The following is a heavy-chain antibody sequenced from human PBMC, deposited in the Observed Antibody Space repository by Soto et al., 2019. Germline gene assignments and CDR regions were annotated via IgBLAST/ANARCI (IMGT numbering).Heavy chain of an antibody. CDR2: ISAYNGNT. CDR3: ARVEGRYDFWSGSPHNYYYYGMDV. D-gene: IGHD3-3*01. V-gene: IGHV1-18*01. J-gene: IGHJ6*02. CDR1: GYTFTSYG. Sequence: GASVKVSCKASGYTFTSYGISWVRQAPGQGLEWMGWISAYNGNTNYAQKLQGRVTMTTDTSTSTAYMELRSLRSDDTAVYYCARVEGRYDFWSGSPHNYYYYGMDVWGQGTTVTVSS.